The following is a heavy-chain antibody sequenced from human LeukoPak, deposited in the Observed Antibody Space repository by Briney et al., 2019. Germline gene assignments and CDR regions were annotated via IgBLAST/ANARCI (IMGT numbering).Heavy chain of an antibody. D-gene: IGHD6-13*01. CDR2: ISSSSSYI. Sequence: PGGSLRLSCAASGLTFSSYTMNWVRQAPGKGLEWVSSISSSSSYIYYAESVKGRFTISRDNAKNSLYLQMNSLRAEDTAVYYCARALQQLVKSPFDYWGQGTLVTVSS. V-gene: IGHV3-21*01. CDR1: GLTFSSYT. CDR3: ARALQQLVKSPFDY. J-gene: IGHJ4*02.